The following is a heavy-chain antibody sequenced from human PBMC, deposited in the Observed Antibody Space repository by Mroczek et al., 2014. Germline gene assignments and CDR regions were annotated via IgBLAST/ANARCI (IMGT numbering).Heavy chain of an antibody. Sequence: QVQLQESGAEVKKPGSSVKVSCKASGGTFSSYAISWVRQAPGQGLEWMGGIIPIFGTANYAQKFQGRVTITADESTSTAYMELSSLRSEDTAVYYCARDIAATLATYNWFDPWGQGTPGPPSP. CDR3: ARDIAATLATYNWFDP. V-gene: IGHV1-69*01. D-gene: IGHD6-25*01. J-gene: IGHJ5*02. CDR1: GGTFSSYA. CDR2: IIPIFGTA.